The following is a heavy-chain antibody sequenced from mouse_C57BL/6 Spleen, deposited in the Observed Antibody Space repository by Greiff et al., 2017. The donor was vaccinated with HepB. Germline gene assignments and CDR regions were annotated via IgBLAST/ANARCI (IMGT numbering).Heavy chain of an antibody. D-gene: IGHD4-1*01. CDR2: IDPENGDT. V-gene: IGHV14-4*01. CDR1: GFNIKDDY. J-gene: IGHJ3*01. CDR3: TTRTGTGAWFAY. Sequence: EVQLQQSGAELVRPGASVKLSCTASGFNIKDDYMHWVKQRPEQGLEWIGWIDPENGDTEYASKFQGKATITADTSSNTAYLQLSSLTSADTAVYYCTTRTGTGAWFAYWGQGTLVTVSA.